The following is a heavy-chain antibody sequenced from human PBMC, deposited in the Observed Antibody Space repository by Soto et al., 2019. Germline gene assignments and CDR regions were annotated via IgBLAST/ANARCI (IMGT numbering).Heavy chain of an antibody. J-gene: IGHJ5*02. V-gene: IGHV3-30*18. CDR3: AKDLFSCGSYPNWFDP. D-gene: IGHD1-26*01. Sequence: QVQLVESGGGVVQPGRSLRLSCAASGFSFSSYGMHWVRQAPGKGLEWVALISYDGSNKFYTDSVKGRFTISRDNSKNTLYLQVNSLRAEDTAVYYCAKDLFSCGSYPNWFDPWGQGTLVTVSS. CDR2: ISYDGSNK. CDR1: GFSFSSYG.